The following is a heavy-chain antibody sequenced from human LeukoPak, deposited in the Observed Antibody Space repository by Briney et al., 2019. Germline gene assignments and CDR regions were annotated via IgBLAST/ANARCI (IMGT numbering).Heavy chain of an antibody. CDR1: GGSISSYY. V-gene: IGHV4-4*07. D-gene: IGHD3-16*02. CDR3: ARDLPYDDVWGSYRPRFPFDY. CDR2: IYTSGST. J-gene: IGHJ4*02. Sequence: PSETLSLTCTVSGGSISSYYWSWLRQPAGKGLEWIGRIYTSGSTNYDPSLNSRVMMSVDTSKNQYSLKLSSVTAADTAVYYCARDLPYDDVWGSYRPRFPFDYWGQGTLVTVSS.